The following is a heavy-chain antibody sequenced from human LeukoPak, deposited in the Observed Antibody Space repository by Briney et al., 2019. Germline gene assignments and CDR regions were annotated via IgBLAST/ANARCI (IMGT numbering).Heavy chain of an antibody. CDR2: ISYDGSNK. CDR3: ARGVMMAFDY. J-gene: IGHJ4*02. D-gene: IGHD5-24*01. Sequence: GGSLRLSCAASGFTFSSYAMHWVRQAPGKGLEWVAVISYDGSNKYYADSVKGRFTISRDNSKNTLYLQMNSLRAEDTAVYYCARGVMMAFDYWGQGTLVTVSS. V-gene: IGHV3-30-3*01. CDR1: GFTFSSYA.